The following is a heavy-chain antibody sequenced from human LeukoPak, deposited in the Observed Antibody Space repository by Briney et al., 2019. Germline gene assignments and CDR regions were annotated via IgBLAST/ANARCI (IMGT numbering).Heavy chain of an antibody. D-gene: IGHD6-13*01. V-gene: IGHV4-31*03. CDR1: GGSISSCGYY. J-gene: IGHJ4*02. CDR3: ARGDTSSWYVYFDY. CDR2: IYYSGRT. Sequence: TLTLTCTVSGGSISSCGYYWIWIRQHRGKGLEWFGYIYYSGRTYYNPSLKSRVTISVHTSKNQYSLKLSSVTAADTAVYYCARGDTSSWYVYFDYWGQGTLVTVSS.